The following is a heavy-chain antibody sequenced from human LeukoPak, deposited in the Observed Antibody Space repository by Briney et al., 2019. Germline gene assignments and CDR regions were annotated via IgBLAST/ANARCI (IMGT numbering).Heavy chain of an antibody. CDR1: GGSISSYY. D-gene: IGHD6-13*01. Sequence: ASETLSLTCTVSGGSISSYYWSWIRQPAGKGLEWIGRIYTSGSTNYNPSLKSRVTMSVDTSKNQFSLKLSSVTAADTAVYYCARSGRGAAGTRYISDFWGQGTLVTVSS. CDR2: IYTSGST. J-gene: IGHJ4*02. V-gene: IGHV4-4*07. CDR3: ARSGRGAAGTRYISDF.